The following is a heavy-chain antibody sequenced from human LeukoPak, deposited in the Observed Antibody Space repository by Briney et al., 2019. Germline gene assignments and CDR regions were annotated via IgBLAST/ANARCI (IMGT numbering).Heavy chain of an antibody. CDR2: IYYSGST. CDR3: ARDHYGRIPWDY. CDR1: GGSISSSSYY. J-gene: IGHJ4*02. D-gene: IGHD2-21*01. Sequence: SETLSLTCTVSGGSISSSSYYWGWIRQPPGKGLEWIGSIYYSGSTYYNPSLKSRVTISVDTSKNQFSLKLSSVTAADTAVYYCARDHYGRIPWDYWGQGTLVTVSS. V-gene: IGHV4-39*07.